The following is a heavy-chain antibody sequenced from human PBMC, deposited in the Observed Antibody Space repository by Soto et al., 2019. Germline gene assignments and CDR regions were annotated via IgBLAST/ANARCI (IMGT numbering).Heavy chain of an antibody. CDR1: GGSISSGGYY. J-gene: IGHJ6*02. CDR3: ARDLGYSYDYYYGMDV. Sequence: SETLSLTCTVSGGSISSGGYYWSWIRQHPGKGLEWIGYIYYSGSTYYNPSLKSRVTISVDTSKNQFSLKLSSVTAADTAVYYCARDLGYSYDYYYGMDVWGQGTTVTVSS. CDR2: IYYSGST. D-gene: IGHD5-18*01. V-gene: IGHV4-31*03.